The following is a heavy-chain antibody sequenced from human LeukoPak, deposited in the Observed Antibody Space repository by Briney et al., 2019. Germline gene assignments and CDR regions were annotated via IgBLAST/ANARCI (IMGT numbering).Heavy chain of an antibody. Sequence: GGSLRLSCAASGFTFSSYAMSWVRQAPGKGLEWVSYISSSGSTIYYADSVKGRFTISRDNAKNSLYLQMNSLRAEDTAVYYCARDPTVGPTNYFHYWGQGTLVTVSS. CDR3: ARDPTVGPTNYFHY. V-gene: IGHV3-48*04. CDR2: ISSSGSTI. D-gene: IGHD1-26*01. CDR1: GFTFSSYA. J-gene: IGHJ4*02.